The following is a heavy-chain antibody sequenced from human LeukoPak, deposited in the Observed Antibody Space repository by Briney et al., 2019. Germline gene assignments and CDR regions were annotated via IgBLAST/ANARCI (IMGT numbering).Heavy chain of an antibody. CDR1: GFTFSTYA. CDR3: AKGAIAAATDWFDS. Sequence: GGSLRLSCAASGFTFSTYAMSWVRQAPGKGLEWVSGISGSGVRTYYADSVKGRFTTSRDNSRNTVHLHLNSLRDEDTGVYYCAKGAIAAATDWFDSWGRGTLVTVSS. V-gene: IGHV3-23*01. CDR2: ISGSGVRT. J-gene: IGHJ5*01. D-gene: IGHD6-13*01.